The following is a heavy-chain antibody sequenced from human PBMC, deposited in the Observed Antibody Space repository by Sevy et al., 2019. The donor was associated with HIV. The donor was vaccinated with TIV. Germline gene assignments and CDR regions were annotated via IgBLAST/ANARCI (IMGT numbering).Heavy chain of an antibody. CDR2: ISYDGSNK. V-gene: IGHV3-30-3*01. J-gene: IGHJ6*02. Sequence: GGSLRLSCAASGFTFSSYAMHWVRQAPGKGLEWVAVISYDGSNKYYADSVKGRFTNSRDNSKNTLYLQMNSLRAEDTAVYYCARGDFWSGYHYYYYGMDVWGQGTTVTVSS. D-gene: IGHD3-3*01. CDR1: GFTFSSYA. CDR3: ARGDFWSGYHYYYYGMDV.